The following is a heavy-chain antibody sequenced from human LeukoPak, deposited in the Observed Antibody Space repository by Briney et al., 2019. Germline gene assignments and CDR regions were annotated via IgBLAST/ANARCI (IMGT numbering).Heavy chain of an antibody. J-gene: IGHJ4*02. Sequence: SGGTLRLSCTASGFTFGDYAMSWFRQAPGKGLEWVGFIRRNANGGSKEYAECVKGRLTISRDDSKSIAYLQMNSLKTEDTAVYYCTRVGPVLLWFGELSSSYYFDYWGEGTLVTVSS. CDR3: TRVGPVLLWFGELSSSYYFDY. CDR1: GFTFGDYA. CDR2: IRRNANGGSK. D-gene: IGHD3-10*01. V-gene: IGHV3-49*03.